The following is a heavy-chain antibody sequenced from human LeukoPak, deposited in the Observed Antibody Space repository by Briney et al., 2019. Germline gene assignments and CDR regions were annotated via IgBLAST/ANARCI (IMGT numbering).Heavy chain of an antibody. V-gene: IGHV4-59*08. Sequence: SETLSLTCTVSGGSIRSDYWSWIRQPPGKGLEWIGYISYSGSTNYNPSLKSRVTISVDTSKSQFSLNLSSVTAADTAVYSCARAVGVGRGTYFDLWGRGTLVTVSS. CDR1: GGSIRSDY. CDR3: ARAVGVGRGTYFDL. J-gene: IGHJ2*01. CDR2: ISYSGST. D-gene: IGHD1-1*01.